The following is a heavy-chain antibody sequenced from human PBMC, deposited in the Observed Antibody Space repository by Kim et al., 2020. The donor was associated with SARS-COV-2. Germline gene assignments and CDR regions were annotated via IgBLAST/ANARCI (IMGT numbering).Heavy chain of an antibody. CDR3: ARNDGYSFDY. Sequence: STNYNPSLKSRVTISVDTSKNQFSLRLTSVTAADTAVYYCARNDGYSFDYWGQGTLVTVSS. CDR2: ST. V-gene: IGHV4-4*08. J-gene: IGHJ4*02. D-gene: IGHD4-4*01.